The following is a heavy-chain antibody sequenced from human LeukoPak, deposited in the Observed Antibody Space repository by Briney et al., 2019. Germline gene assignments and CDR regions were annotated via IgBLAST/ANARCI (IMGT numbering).Heavy chain of an antibody. CDR2: ISGSGGST. J-gene: IGHJ3*02. CDR3: ARHLVPTAMLPAFDI. Sequence: GGSLRLSCAASGFTFNSYAMSWVRQAPGRGLEWVSGISGSGGSTYYADSVKGRFTISRDNSKNTLYLQMNSLRAEDTAVYYCARHLVPTAMLPAFDIWGRGTMVTVSS. D-gene: IGHD2-2*01. V-gene: IGHV3-23*01. CDR1: GFTFNSYA.